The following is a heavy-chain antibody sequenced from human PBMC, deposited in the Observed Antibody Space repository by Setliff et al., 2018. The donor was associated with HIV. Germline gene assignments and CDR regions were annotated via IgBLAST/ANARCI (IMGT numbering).Heavy chain of an antibody. CDR3: ARSPDPYSGTTDY. D-gene: IGHD1-26*01. V-gene: IGHV1-69*05. J-gene: IGHJ4*02. CDR2: IIPMFGTP. Sequence: SVKVSCKASGGTFNNYAINWVRQAPGQGLEWMGGIIPMFGTPNYAQKFQGRVTVTRDTSINTAYMELSSLRYDDTATYYCARSPDPYSGTTDYWGQGTLVTVSS. CDR1: GGTFNNYA.